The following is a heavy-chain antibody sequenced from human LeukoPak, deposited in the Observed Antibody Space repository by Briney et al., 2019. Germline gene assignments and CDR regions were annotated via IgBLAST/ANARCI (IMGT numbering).Heavy chain of an antibody. Sequence: GSLRLSCAASGFTFSSYWMHWVRQPLGKGLEWIGEINHSGSTNYNPSLKSRVTISVDTSKNQFSLKLSSVTAADTAVYYCARGRRQLWSRIDYWGQGTLVTVSS. CDR3: ARGRRQLWSRIDY. V-gene: IGHV4-34*01. CDR2: INHSGST. D-gene: IGHD5-18*01. J-gene: IGHJ4*02. CDR1: GFTFSSYW.